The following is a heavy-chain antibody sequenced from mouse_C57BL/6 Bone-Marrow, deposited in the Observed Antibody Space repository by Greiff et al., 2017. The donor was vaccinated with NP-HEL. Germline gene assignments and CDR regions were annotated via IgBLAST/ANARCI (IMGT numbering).Heavy chain of an antibody. J-gene: IGHJ4*01. CDR1: GYAFSSSW. D-gene: IGHD1-1*01. CDR3: ARDYYGSSYGDAMDY. CDR2: IYPGDGDT. Sequence: QVQLQQSGPELVKPGASVKISCKASGYAFSSSWMNWVKQRPGKGLEWIGRIYPGDGDTNYNGKFKGKATLTADKSSSTAYMQLSSLTSEDSAVYFGARDYYGSSYGDAMDYWGQGTSVTVSS. V-gene: IGHV1-82*01.